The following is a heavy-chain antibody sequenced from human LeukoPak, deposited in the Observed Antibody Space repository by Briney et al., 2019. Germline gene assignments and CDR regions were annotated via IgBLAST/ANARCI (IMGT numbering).Heavy chain of an antibody. CDR3: ARGGDSLHY. V-gene: IGHV3-66*01. D-gene: IGHD3-10*01. CDR1: GFTVSSTF. J-gene: IGHJ4*02. Sequence: GGSLRLSCAASGFTVSSTFMTWVRQAPGKGLEWVSVIYSGGSTYYADSVKDRFTISRDNSKNMLYLQMNSLRAEDTAVYYCARGGDSLHYWGQGTLVTVSS. CDR2: IYSGGST.